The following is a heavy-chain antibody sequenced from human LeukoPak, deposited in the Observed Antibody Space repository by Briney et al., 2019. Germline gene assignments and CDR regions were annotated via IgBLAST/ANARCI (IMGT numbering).Heavy chain of an antibody. CDR1: GYIFTKYG. Sequence: ASVKLSCKASGYIFTKYGFTWVRQAPGQGLEWMGWISAYDGYTNHAQKFQGRVTMTTDVSTSTAYMELRSLRSDDTAVYYCARVSGSIVARSAWFDSWGQGTLVTVSS. D-gene: IGHD6-6*01. V-gene: IGHV1-18*01. CDR3: ARVSGSIVARSAWFDS. J-gene: IGHJ5*01. CDR2: ISAYDGYT.